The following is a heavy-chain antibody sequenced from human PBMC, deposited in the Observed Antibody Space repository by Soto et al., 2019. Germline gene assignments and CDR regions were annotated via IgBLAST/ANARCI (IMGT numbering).Heavy chain of an antibody. D-gene: IGHD5-12*01. J-gene: IGHJ6*03. CDR1: GGSISSYY. V-gene: IGHV4-59*01. Sequence: SQTLSLTCTVSGGSISSYYWSWIRQPPGKGLEWIGYIYYSGSTNYNPSLKSRVTISVDTSKNQFSLKLSSVTAADTAVYYCARVFGSITHSGYDPRLTFGSGMNMDVWGKGTTVTVSS. CDR2: IYYSGST. CDR3: ARVFGSITHSGYDPRLTFGSGMNMDV.